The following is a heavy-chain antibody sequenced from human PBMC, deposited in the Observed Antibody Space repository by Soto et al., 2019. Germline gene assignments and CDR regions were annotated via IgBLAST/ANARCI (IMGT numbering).Heavy chain of an antibody. D-gene: IGHD6-13*01. CDR1: GGSISSGNYY. CDR3: ARYNAASGTYYFDY. CDR2: IYYSGST. V-gene: IGHV4-61*01. Sequence: PSETLSLTCTVSGGSISSGNYYWSWIRQPPGKGLEWIGYIYYSGSTNYNPSLKSRVTISVDTSKNQFSLRLTSVTAADTAVYYCARYNAASGTYYFDYWGQGALVTVSS. J-gene: IGHJ4*02.